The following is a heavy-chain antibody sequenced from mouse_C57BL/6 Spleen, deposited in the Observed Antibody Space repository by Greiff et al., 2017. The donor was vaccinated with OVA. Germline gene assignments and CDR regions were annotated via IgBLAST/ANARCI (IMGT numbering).Heavy chain of an antibody. V-gene: IGHV1-74*01. Sequence: VQLQQPGADLVKPGASVSVSCKASGYTFTSYWMHWVKQRPGKGLEWIGRIHPSDSDTNYNQKFKGKATLTVDKSSSTAYMQLISLTSEHSAVYDCAMCYGNRFAYWGQGTLVTVSA. J-gene: IGHJ3*01. CDR1: GYTFTSYW. CDR2: IHPSDSDT. D-gene: IGHD2-1*01. CDR3: AMCYGNRFAY.